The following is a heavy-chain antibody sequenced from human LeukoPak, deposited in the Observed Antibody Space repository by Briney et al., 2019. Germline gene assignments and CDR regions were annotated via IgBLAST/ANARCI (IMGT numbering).Heavy chain of an antibody. D-gene: IGHD6-19*01. Sequence: SETLSLTCTVSGGSISSGSYYWSWIRQPAGKGLEWIGRIYTSGSTNYNPSLKSRVTISVDTSKTQFSLKLSSVTAADTAVYYCVRAPYSSGSGGWVYYGMDVWGQGTTVTVSS. CDR1: GGSISSGSYY. J-gene: IGHJ6*02. V-gene: IGHV4-61*02. CDR2: IYTSGST. CDR3: VRAPYSSGSGGWVYYGMDV.